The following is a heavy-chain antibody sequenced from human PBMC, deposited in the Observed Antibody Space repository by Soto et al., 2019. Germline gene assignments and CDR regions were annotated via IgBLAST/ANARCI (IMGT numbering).Heavy chain of an antibody. CDR1: GGTFSSYA. D-gene: IGHD3-10*01. CDR3: ARGVVVRGVTLYGMDV. J-gene: IGHJ6*02. Sequence: ASVKVSCKASGGTFSSYAISWVRQAPGQGLEWSGGIIPLFGTANYAQKFQGRVTITADESTSTAYMELSSLRSEDTAVYYCARGVVVRGVTLYGMDVWGQGTTVTVS. CDR2: IIPLFGTA. V-gene: IGHV1-69*01.